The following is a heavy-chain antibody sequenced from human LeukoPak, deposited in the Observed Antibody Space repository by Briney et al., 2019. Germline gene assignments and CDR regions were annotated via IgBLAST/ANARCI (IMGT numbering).Heavy chain of an antibody. V-gene: IGHV3-30*02. J-gene: IGHJ4*02. Sequence: GGSLILSCATSGFTFSSYAMHWVRQTPGRGLEWVAFIRSNGNDKYYADSVQGGFIISRDNSKNTLYLQMTTLRTEDTAVYYCANGDSGGSGGGYWGQGTLVSVSS. CDR1: GFTFSSYA. CDR2: IRSNGNDK. D-gene: IGHD1-26*01. CDR3: ANGDSGGSGGGY.